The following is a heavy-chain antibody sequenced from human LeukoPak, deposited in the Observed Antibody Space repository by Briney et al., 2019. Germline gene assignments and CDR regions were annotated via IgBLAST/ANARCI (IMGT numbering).Heavy chain of an antibody. J-gene: IGHJ6*02. V-gene: IGHV4-34*01. CDR2: INHSGST. CDR3: ARGLGSNYYYYGMDV. D-gene: IGHD1-26*01. CDR1: GFTFSRYW. Sequence: EPGGSLRLSCVGSGFTFSRYWLNWVRQAPGKGLEWIGEINHSGSTNYNPSLESRVTISVDTSKNQFSLKLSSVTAADTAVYYCARGLGSNYYYYGMDVWGQGTTVTVSS.